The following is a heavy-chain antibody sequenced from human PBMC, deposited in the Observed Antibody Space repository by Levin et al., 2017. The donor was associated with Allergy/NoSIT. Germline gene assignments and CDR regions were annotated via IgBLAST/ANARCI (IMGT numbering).Heavy chain of an antibody. D-gene: IGHD3-3*01. Sequence: GSLRLSCTVSGGSIISTNYYWGWIRQPPGKGLEWIGSIYYTGSSHYNPSLQRRVTISVDTSKDHFSLNLSPETAADTAVYYGARSSSLEWFDPWGQGTLVTVSS. CDR1: GGSIISTNYY. CDR3: ARSSSLEWFDP. J-gene: IGHJ5*02. V-gene: IGHV4-39*02. CDR2: IYYTGSS.